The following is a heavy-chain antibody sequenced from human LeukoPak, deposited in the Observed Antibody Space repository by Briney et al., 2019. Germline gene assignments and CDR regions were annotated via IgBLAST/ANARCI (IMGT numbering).Heavy chain of an antibody. CDR3: AKRRLDAFDI. D-gene: IGHD6-25*01. CDR1: GYTLTELS. V-gene: IGHV1-24*01. CDR2: FDPEDGET. J-gene: IGHJ3*02. Sequence: ASVKFSREVSGYTLTELSMHWVRQAPGKGLEWMGGFDPEDGETIYAQKFQGRVTMTEDTSTDTAYMELSSLRSEDTAVYYCAKRRLDAFDIWGQGTMVTVSS.